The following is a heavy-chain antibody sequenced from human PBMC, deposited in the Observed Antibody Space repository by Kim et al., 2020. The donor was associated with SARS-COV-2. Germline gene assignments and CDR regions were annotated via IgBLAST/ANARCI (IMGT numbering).Heavy chain of an antibody. Sequence: SETLSLTCTVSGGSITSSNSYWGWIRQAPGKGLKWIGSIYYSGSTYYNPSLESRLTISVDTSKNQFSLKLNSVTAADTAVYYCAGNPSLVATAYWGQGTLVTVSS. J-gene: IGHJ4*02. CDR2: IYYSGST. CDR3: AGNPSLVATAY. V-gene: IGHV4-39*01. D-gene: IGHD5-12*01. CDR1: GGSITSSNSY.